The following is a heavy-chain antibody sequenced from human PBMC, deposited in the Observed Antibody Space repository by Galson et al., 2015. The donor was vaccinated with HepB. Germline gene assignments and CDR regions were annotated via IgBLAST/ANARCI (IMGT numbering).Heavy chain of an antibody. V-gene: IGHV3-11*05. J-gene: IGHJ4*02. D-gene: IGHD6-13*01. CDR3: ARALKAAAGFDY. CDR2: ISSSSSYT. CDR1: GFTFSDYY. Sequence: SLRLSCAASGFTFSDYYMSWIRQAPGKGLEWVSYISSSSSYTNYADSVEGRFTISRDNAKNSLYLQMNSLRAEDTAVYYCARALKAAAGFDYWGQGTLVTVSS.